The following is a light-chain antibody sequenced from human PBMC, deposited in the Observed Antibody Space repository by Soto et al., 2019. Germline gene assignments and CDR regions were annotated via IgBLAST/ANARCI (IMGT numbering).Light chain of an antibody. Sequence: EIVLTQSPGTLSLSPGERATVSCRGSQSVSSSHLAWYQQIPGQAPRLLIYGASSRATGIPDRFSGSGSGTDFTLTITRLEPEDFAVYYCQQYGSSQAFGQGTKLEIK. CDR1: QSVSSSH. CDR2: GAS. V-gene: IGKV3-20*01. CDR3: QQYGSSQA. J-gene: IGKJ2*01.